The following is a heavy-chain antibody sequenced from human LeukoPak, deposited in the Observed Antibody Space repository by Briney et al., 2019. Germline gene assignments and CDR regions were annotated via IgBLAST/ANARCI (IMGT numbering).Heavy chain of an antibody. V-gene: IGHV4-59*12. CDR1: GGSISSYS. J-gene: IGHJ5*02. Sequence: SETLSLTCTVSGGSISSYSWSWIRQPPGKGLEWIGYIYHSGSTYYNPSLKSRVTISVDRSKNQFSLKLSSVTAADTAVYYCARVLSFWFDPWGQGTLVTVSS. CDR2: IYHSGST. CDR3: ARVLSFWFDP.